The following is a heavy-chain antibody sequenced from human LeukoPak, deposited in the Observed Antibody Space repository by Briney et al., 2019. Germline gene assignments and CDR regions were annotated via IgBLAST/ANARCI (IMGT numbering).Heavy chain of an antibody. D-gene: IGHD2-2*02. V-gene: IGHV4-39*01. CDR3: ARHHYCSSTSSYKPGGYFDY. Sequence: SETLSLTCTVSGGSISSSSYYWGWIRQPPGKGLEWIGSIYYSGSTYYNPSLKSRVTISVDTSKNQFSLKLSSVTAADTAVYYCARHHYCSSTSSYKPGGYFDYWGQGTLVTVSS. J-gene: IGHJ4*02. CDR1: GGSISSSSYY. CDR2: IYYSGST.